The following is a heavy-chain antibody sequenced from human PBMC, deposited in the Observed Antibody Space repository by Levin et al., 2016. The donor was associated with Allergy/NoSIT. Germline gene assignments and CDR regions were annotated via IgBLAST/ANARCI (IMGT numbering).Heavy chain of an antibody. CDR3: ARRSYYDDVGYYYEDH. CDR2: IHYNGTT. V-gene: IGHV4-59*01. Sequence: SETLSLTCTVSGGSIRNFCWSWIRQSPGKGLEWIGYIHYNGTTNYNRSLKSRVTLSVDTTKNHFSLSLTSVTAADTALYYCARRSYYDDVGYYYEDHWGQGTQVTVSS. D-gene: IGHD3-10*01. J-gene: IGHJ4*02. CDR1: GGSIRNFC.